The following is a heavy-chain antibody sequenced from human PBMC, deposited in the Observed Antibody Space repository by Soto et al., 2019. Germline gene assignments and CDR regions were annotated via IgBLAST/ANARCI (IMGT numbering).Heavy chain of an antibody. CDR1: GCTLSRYS. CDR3: ARDTGGSDEMFDY. CDR2: ISGSGGST. Sequence: GGSPIHSGRAPGCTLSRYSMTLVRQAPGKGLEWVSAISGSGGSTYYADSVEGRFTISRDNPKTTLYLQMNNLRVDDTAIYYCARDTGGSDEMFDYWSQG. J-gene: IGHJ4*02. D-gene: IGHD5-12*01. V-gene: IGHV3-23*01.